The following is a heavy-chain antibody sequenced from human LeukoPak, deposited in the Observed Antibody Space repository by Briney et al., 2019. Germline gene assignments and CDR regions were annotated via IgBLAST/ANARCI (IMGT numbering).Heavy chain of an antibody. CDR1: GFTFDDYG. CDR2: VNWNGGST. D-gene: IGHD3-3*01. V-gene: IGHV3-20*04. Sequence: GGSLRLSCAAPGFTFDDYGMSWVGQAPGKGLEWVSGVNWNGGSTAYADSVKGRSTISTDNAKNSLYLQMNSLRAEDTALYYCAREHDFWSGYSLDAFDIWGQGTMVTVSS. J-gene: IGHJ3*02. CDR3: AREHDFWSGYSLDAFDI.